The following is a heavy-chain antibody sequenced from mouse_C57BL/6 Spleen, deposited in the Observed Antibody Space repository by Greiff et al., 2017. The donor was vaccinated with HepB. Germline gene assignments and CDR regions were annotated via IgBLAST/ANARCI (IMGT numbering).Heavy chain of an antibody. CDR1: GYAFTSYW. D-gene: IGHD3-3*01. V-gene: IGHV1-82*01. CDR2: IDPGNGGT. CDR3: ARGVRDYY. Sequence: VQLQQPGAELVKPGASVKLSCKASGYAFTSYWMHWVKQRPGRGLEWIGRIDPGNGGTNYNGKFKGKATLTADKSSSTAYMQLSSLTSEDSAVYYCARGVRDYYWGQGTTVTVSS. J-gene: IGHJ2*01.